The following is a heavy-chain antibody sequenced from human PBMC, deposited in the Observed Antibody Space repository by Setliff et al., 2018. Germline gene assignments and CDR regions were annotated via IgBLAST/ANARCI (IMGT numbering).Heavy chain of an antibody. CDR1: GFTFNSYS. V-gene: IGHV3-21*06. D-gene: IGHD3-22*01. Sequence: GGSLRLSCAASGFTFNSYSINWVRQAPGKGLEWVSSISSTGSYKPYADSVRGRFTISRDNAKNSVDLQMSSLRPEDTAIYFCVRSINGYQQRYDIWGQGALVTVSS. CDR3: VRSINGYQQRYDI. J-gene: IGHJ4*02. CDR2: ISSTGSYK.